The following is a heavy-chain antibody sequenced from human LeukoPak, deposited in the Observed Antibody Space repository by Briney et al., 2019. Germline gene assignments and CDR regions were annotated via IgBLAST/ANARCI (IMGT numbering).Heavy chain of an antibody. V-gene: IGHV4-4*07. Sequence: PSETLSLTCTVTGGPITSDYWSWIRQPAGKGLEWIGRIFTGGSASYSPSLKSRVTMSLDTSKNQFSLKLSSVTAADTAVYLCSRGGANDLWGQGTLVTVSS. J-gene: IGHJ5*02. CDR2: IFTGGSA. D-gene: IGHD4/OR15-4a*01. CDR1: GGPITSDY. CDR3: SRGGANDL.